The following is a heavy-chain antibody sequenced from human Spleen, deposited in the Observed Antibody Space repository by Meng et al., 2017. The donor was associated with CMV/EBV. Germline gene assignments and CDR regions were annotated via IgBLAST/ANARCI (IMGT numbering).Heavy chain of an antibody. D-gene: IGHD2-2*01. V-gene: IGHV1-2*02. J-gene: IGHJ1*01. Sequence: ASVKVSCKASGYTFTGYYMHWVRQAPGQGLEWMGWINPNSDGTNYAQKFQGRVTMTRDTSISTAYMELSSLRSEDTAVYYCASPRVPVAISAEYLQHWGQGTLVTVSS. CDR3: ASPRVPVAISAEYLQH. CDR2: INPNSDGT. CDR1: GYTFTGYY.